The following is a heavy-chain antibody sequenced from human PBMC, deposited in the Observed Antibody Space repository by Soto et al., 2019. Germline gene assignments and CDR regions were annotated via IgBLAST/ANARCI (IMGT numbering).Heavy chain of an antibody. CDR1: GFTFSSYG. CDR2: ISYDGSNK. CDR3: AKDRRGTTVGGSDYGMDV. D-gene: IGHD1-1*01. J-gene: IGHJ6*02. V-gene: IGHV3-30*18. Sequence: GGSLRLSCAASGFTFSSYGMHWVRQAPGKGLEWVAVISYDGSNKYYADSVKGRFTISRDNSKNTLYLQMNSLRAEDTAVYYCAKDRRGTTVGGSDYGMDVWGQGTTVTVSS.